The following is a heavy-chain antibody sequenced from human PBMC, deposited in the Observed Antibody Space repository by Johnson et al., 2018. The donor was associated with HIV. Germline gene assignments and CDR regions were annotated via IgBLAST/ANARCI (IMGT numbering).Heavy chain of an antibody. V-gene: IGHV3-11*04. D-gene: IGHD3-10*01. CDR2: FGSSGGTK. J-gene: IGHJ3*01. CDR1: GFTFSDYY. Sequence: QVQLVESGGGVVQPGGSLRLSCAASGFTFSDYYMSWIRQAQGRGLEWVSYFGSSGGTKYYDASVKGRFTISRDNAKNSLYLQMNSLEAEDTAVYYCARAPEVRGVDAFDVWGQGTVVTVSS. CDR3: ARAPEVRGVDAFDV.